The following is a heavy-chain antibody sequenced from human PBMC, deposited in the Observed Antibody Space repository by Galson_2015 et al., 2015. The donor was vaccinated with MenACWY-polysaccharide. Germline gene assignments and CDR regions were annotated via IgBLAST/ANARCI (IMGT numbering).Heavy chain of an antibody. V-gene: IGHV2-5*02. CDR1: GFSLLTHGVG. CDR3: AHVMITFGGVIGDDAFDV. J-gene: IGHJ3*01. CDR2: IYWDGDN. Sequence: PALVTPTPTLTLTCTFSGFSLLTHGVGVNWIRQPPGKALEWLAVIYWDGDNRYSPSLRSRLTVTKDTSKNQVVLTMTNMDLVDTATYYCAHVMITFGGVIGDDAFDVWGPGTMVTVSS. D-gene: IGHD3-16*01.